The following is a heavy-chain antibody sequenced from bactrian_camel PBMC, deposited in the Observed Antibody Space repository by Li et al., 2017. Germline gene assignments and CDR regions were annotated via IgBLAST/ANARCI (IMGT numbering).Heavy chain of an antibody. CDR1: SLTYSSNC. J-gene: IGHJ4*01. V-gene: IGHV3S53*01. Sequence: HVQLVESGGDSVQAGGSLRLSCTSDSLTYSSNCMAWFRQVPGNEREMVSIISKDGTTTYADSVKGRFTISQDNSKVTLYLNMTSLKSEDTAVYYCAACQNQINGGPRYWGQGTQVTVS. CDR3: AACQNQINGGPRY. D-gene: IGHD3*01. CDR2: ISKDGTT.